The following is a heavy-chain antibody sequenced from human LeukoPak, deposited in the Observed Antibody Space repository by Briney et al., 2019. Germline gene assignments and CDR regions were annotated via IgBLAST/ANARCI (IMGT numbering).Heavy chain of an antibody. CDR3: ANALEGPVRYFDY. CDR2: IRSSGDDT. CDR1: GFTFSKYA. D-gene: IGHD1-1*01. J-gene: IGHJ4*02. Sequence: GGSLRLSCAASGFTFSKYAMSWVRQAPGKGLEWVSTIRSSGDDTYYADSVKGRFTISRDNSKNTLYLQMNSLRAENTAVYYCANALEGPVRYFDYWGQGTLVTVSS. V-gene: IGHV3-23*01.